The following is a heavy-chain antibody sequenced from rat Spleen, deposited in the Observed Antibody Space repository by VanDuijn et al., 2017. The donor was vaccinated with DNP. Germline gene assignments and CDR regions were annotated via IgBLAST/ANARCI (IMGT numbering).Heavy chain of an antibody. CDR2: SSPSGSRT. V-gene: IGHV5-25*01. Sequence: EVQLVESGGDLVQPGRSLKLSCATSGFTFSNYYMAWVRQAPKKGLEWVAASSPSGSRTYYPDSVKGRFTISRDNAKNTLYLHMNSLKSEDTATYYCARGSTSIYWYFDFWGPGTMVTVSS. CDR1: GFTFSNYY. J-gene: IGHJ1*01. D-gene: IGHD3-1*01. CDR3: ARGSTSIYWYFDF.